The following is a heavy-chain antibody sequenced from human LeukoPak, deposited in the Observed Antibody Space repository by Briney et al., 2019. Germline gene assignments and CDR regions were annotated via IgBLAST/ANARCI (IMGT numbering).Heavy chain of an antibody. V-gene: IGHV3-74*01. J-gene: IGHJ4*02. CDR2: INSDGRST. CDR1: GFTFSNFW. CDR3: ARGYNYRFDY. D-gene: IGHD3-22*01. Sequence: GGSLRLSCAASGFTFSNFWMHWVRQAPGKGLVWVARINSDGRSTTYADSVKGRFTISRDNARNTLYLEMDSLRADDTAVYYCARGYNYRFDYWGQGTLVTASS.